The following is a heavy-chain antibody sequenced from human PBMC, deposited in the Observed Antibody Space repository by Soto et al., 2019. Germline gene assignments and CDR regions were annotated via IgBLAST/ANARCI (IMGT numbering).Heavy chain of an antibody. V-gene: IGHV3-23*01. CDR2: IGIGGDT. J-gene: IGHJ4*02. D-gene: IGHD6-6*01. CDR1: GFTFSSYG. CDR3: AKGDGRIVPRHFDY. Sequence: GGSLRLSCEVSGFTFSSYGMNWVRQAPDKGLEWVSTIGIGGDTYYADSVKGRFTISRDNSKNTLFLQMNDLRAEDTAVYFCAKGDGRIVPRHFDYWGQGTLVTVSS.